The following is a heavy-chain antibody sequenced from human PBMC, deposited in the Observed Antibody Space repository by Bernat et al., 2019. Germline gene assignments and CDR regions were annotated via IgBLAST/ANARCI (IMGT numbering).Heavy chain of an antibody. V-gene: IGHV3-33*01. D-gene: IGHD3-16*01. CDR1: GFTFSSYG. J-gene: IGHJ5*02. Sequence: QVQLVESGGGVVQPGRSLRLSCAASGFTFSSYGMHWVRQAPGKGLEWVAVIWYDGSNKYYADSVKGRFTISRDNSKNTLYLQMNSLRAEDTAVYYCARDLAGITLDNWFDPWGQGTLVTVSS. CDR2: IWYDGSNK. CDR3: ARDLAGITLDNWFDP.